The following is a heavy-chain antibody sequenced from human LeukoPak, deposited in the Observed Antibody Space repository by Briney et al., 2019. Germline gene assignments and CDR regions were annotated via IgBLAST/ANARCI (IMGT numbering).Heavy chain of an antibody. J-gene: IGHJ4*02. V-gene: IGHV1-2*06. D-gene: IGHD6-19*01. CDR1: GYTFTGYY. CDR3: VPTGIAVAGTL. CDR2: INPNSGGT. Sequence: ASVKVSCKASGYTFTGYYMHWARQAPGQGLEWMGRINPNSGGTNYAQKFQGRVTMTRDTSISTAYMELSRLRPDDTAVYYCVPTGIAVAGTLWGQGTLVTVSS.